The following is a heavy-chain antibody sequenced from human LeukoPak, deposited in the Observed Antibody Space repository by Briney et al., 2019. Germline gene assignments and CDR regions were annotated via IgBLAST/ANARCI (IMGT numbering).Heavy chain of an antibody. J-gene: IGHJ4*02. CDR2: ISSDGGST. CDR1: GFTFSSYA. Sequence: GGSLRLSCAASGFTFSSYAMHWVRQAPGKGLEYVSAISSDGGSTYYASSAKGRFTISRDNSKNTLYLQMGSLRAEDMAVYYCARALTPYSGSYYWGQGTLVTVSS. V-gene: IGHV3-64*01. CDR3: ARALTPYSGSYY. D-gene: IGHD1-26*01.